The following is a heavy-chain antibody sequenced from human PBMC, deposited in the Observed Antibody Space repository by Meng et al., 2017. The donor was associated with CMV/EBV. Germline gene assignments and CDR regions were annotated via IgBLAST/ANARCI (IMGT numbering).Heavy chain of an antibody. D-gene: IGHD2-21*01. CDR3: AKVSSGGCGGDCYSYYYYGMDV. V-gene: IGHV3-33*06. CDR1: GFTFSSYA. J-gene: IGHJ6*02. Sequence: GESLKISCAASGFTFSSYAMHWVRQAPGKGLEWVAVIWYDGSNKYYADSVKGRFTISRDNSKNTLYLQMNSLRAEDTAVYYCAKVSSGGCGGDCYSYYYYGMDVWGQGTTVTVSS. CDR2: IWYDGSNK.